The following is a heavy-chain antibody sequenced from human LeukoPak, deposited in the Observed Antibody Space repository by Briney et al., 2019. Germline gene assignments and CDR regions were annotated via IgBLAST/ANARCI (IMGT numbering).Heavy chain of an antibody. CDR2: IKRKTDGGTT. CDR1: GFTFSNAW. CDR3: TTSVSSGYSLFDY. D-gene: IGHD3-22*01. J-gene: IGHJ4*02. V-gene: IGHV3-15*01. Sequence: PGGSLRLSCAASGFTFSNAWMSWVRQAPGKGLEWVGRIKRKTDGGTTDYAAPVKGRFTISRDDSKNTLYPQMNGLKTEDTAVYYCTTSVSSGYSLFDYWGPGTLVTVSS.